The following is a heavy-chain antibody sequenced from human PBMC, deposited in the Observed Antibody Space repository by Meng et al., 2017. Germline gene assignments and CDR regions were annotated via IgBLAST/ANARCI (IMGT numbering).Heavy chain of an antibody. CDR1: GGSFSGYY. J-gene: IGHJ4*02. Sequence: QVQHQRGGAGLLKPSETLSLTVAVYGGSFSGYYWSWIRQPPGKGLEWIGEINHSGSTNYNPSLKSRVTISVDTSKNQFSLKLSSVTAADTAVYYCASSGYSYGYRFDYWGQGTLVTVSS. D-gene: IGHD5-18*01. CDR3: ASSGYSYGYRFDY. CDR2: INHSGST. V-gene: IGHV4-34*01.